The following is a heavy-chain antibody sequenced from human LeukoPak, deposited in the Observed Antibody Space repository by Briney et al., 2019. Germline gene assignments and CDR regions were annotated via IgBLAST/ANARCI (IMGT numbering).Heavy chain of an antibody. D-gene: IGHD3-16*01. Sequence: PGGSLRLSRAASEFTVSSNYMRWVRQAPGKGLECVSVIYSDGRTYYADSVKGRFTISRDNSKNTLYLQMNSLRAEDTAVYYCASFFRSASGGRSFDYWGQGALVTVSP. CDR1: EFTVSSNY. CDR3: ASFFRSASGGRSFDY. V-gene: IGHV3-53*01. J-gene: IGHJ4*02. CDR2: IYSDGRT.